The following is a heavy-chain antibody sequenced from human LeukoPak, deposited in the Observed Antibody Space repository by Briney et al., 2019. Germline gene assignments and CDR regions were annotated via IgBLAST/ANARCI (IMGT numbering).Heavy chain of an antibody. CDR1: GGSISSGGYY. CDR3: ARWFGELFYWFDP. D-gene: IGHD3-10*01. V-gene: IGHV4-31*03. CDR2: IYYSGST. Sequence: PSQTLSLTCTVSGGSISSGGYYWSWIRQHPGKGLEWIGYIYYSGSTYYNLSLKSRVTISVDTSKNQFSLKLSSVTAADTAVYYCARWFGELFYWFDPWGQGTLVTVSS. J-gene: IGHJ5*02.